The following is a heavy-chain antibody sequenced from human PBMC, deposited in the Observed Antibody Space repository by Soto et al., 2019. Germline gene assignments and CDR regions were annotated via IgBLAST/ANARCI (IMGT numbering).Heavy chain of an antibody. CDR1: GFTFSSYA. CDR3: ARDQELRFLEWLSLYYYYGMDV. J-gene: IGHJ6*02. V-gene: IGHV3-30-3*01. D-gene: IGHD3-3*01. Sequence: QVQLVESGGGVVQPGRSLRLSCAASGFTFSSYAMHWVRQAPGKGLEWVAVISYDGSNKYYADSVKGRFTISRDNSKNTLYLQRNSLRAEDTAVYYCARDQELRFLEWLSLYYYYGMDVWGQGTTVTVSS. CDR2: ISYDGSNK.